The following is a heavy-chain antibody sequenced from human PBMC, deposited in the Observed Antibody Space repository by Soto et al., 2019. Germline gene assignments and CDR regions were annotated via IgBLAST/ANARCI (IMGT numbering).Heavy chain of an antibody. CDR1: GFTFSDYA. J-gene: IGHJ3*01. Sequence: PGGSLRLSCVVSGFTFSDYAMIWVRQAPGKGLEWVSFINGNGINTYYADSVKGRFTVSRDNSQNTLYLQMTSLRGDDTAVYYCARRASRWGQGTMVTVSS. CDR2: INGNGINT. D-gene: IGHD1-26*01. CDR3: ARRASR. V-gene: IGHV3-23*01.